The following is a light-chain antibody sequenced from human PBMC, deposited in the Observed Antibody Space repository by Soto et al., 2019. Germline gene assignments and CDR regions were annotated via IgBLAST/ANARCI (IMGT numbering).Light chain of an antibody. CDR3: CSYARGSTYV. Sequence: QSALTQPASVSGSPGQTITISCTGTSSDVGRYNTVSWYQHHPGKAPKLIIYEVTHRPAGISDRFSASKSGNTASLTISGLQAEDEGDYYCCSYARGSTYVFGTG. CDR1: SSDVGRYNT. J-gene: IGLJ1*01. V-gene: IGLV2-14*01. CDR2: EVT.